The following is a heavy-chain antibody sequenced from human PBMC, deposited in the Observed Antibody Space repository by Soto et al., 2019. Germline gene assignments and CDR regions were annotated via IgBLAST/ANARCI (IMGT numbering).Heavy chain of an antibody. CDR1: GFTFSSYA. D-gene: IGHD1-20*01. CDR3: AKNPGISYYYSYMDV. J-gene: IGHJ6*03. V-gene: IGHV3-23*01. CDR2: ISGSGGST. Sequence: GGSLRLSCAASGFTFSSYAMSWVRQAPGKGLEWVSAISGSGGSTYYADSVKGRFTISRDNSKNTLYLQMNSLRAEDTAVYYCAKNPGISYYYSYMDVWGKGTTVTVSS.